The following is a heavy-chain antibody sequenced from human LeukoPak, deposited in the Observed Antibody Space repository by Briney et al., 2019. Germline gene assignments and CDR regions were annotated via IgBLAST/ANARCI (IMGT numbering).Heavy chain of an antibody. J-gene: IGHJ4*02. CDR3: ARVRGGIVATIFDY. Sequence: ASVKVSCKASGGTFSSYAISWVRQAPGQGLEWMGGIIPILGTANYAQTLQGRVTITADKSTSTAYMELSSLRTEDTAVYYCARVRGGIVATIFDYWGQGTLVTVSS. V-gene: IGHV1-69*06. CDR1: GGTFSSYA. CDR2: IIPILGTA. D-gene: IGHD5-12*01.